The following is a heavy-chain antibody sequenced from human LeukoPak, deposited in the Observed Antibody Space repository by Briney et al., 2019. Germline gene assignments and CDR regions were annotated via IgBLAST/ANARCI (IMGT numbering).Heavy chain of an antibody. J-gene: IGHJ5*02. CDR1: GFTFSNYW. D-gene: IGHD7-27*01. CDR2: IDQDGSDK. V-gene: IGHV3-7*01. CDR3: ARATLGWFDP. Sequence: GGSLRLSCGASGFTFSNYWMSWVRQAPGKGLEWVASIDQDGSDKFSVDSVKGRFTISRDNARNSMYLQLNSLRVEDTAVYYCARATLGWFDPWGQGTLVTVSA.